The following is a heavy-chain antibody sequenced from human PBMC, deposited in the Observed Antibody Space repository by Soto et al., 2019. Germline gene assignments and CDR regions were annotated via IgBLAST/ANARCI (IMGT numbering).Heavy chain of an antibody. V-gene: IGHV4-4*07. CDR2: IYTSGST. Sequence: SETLSLTCTVSGGSISSYYWSWIRQPAGKGLEWIVRIYTSGSTNYNPSLKSRVTMSVDTSKNQFSLKLSSVTAADTAVYYCAGVGAATGALVYWGQGTLVTVS. J-gene: IGHJ4*02. CDR3: AGVGAATGALVY. D-gene: IGHD1-26*01. CDR1: GGSISSYY.